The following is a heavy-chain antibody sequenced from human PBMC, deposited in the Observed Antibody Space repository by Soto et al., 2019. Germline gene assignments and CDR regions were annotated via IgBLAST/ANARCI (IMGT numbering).Heavy chain of an antibody. CDR1: GGTFSSYA. V-gene: IGHV1-69*12. J-gene: IGHJ5*02. CDR2: IIPIFGTA. CDR3: ARELESRSGSESLFDP. Sequence: QVQLVQSGAEVKKPGSSVKVSCQASGGTFSSYAISWVRQAPGQGLEWMGGIIPIFGTANYAQKFQGRVTITADEPTSTADMELSSLRSEDTAVYYCARELESRSGSESLFDPWGQGTLVTVSS. D-gene: IGHD1-26*01.